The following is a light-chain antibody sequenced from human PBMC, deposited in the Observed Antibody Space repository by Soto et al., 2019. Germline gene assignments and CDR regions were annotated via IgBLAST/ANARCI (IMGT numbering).Light chain of an antibody. CDR1: SSNIGGNS. CDR3: GSWDSSLSAYV. J-gene: IGLJ1*01. V-gene: IGLV1-51*01. CDR2: DDN. Sequence: QKGTIFWSGSSSNIGGNSVSWYQQLPGTAPKLLIYDDNKRPSGIPDRFSGSKSGTSATLGITGFQTGDEADYYCGSWDSSLSAYVFGTGTK.